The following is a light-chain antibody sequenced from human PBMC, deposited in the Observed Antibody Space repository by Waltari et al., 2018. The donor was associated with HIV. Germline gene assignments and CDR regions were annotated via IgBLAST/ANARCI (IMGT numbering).Light chain of an antibody. CDR1: ISDVGGYNS. CDR3: SSYTSSSTLNV. Sequence: QSALTQPASVSGSPGQSITISCTGTISDVGGYNSVSWYQQTPGKGPKLMIYEVINRPSGVSNRFSGSKSGNTSSLTISGLQAEDEADYYCSSYTSSSTLNVFGTGTKVTVL. V-gene: IGLV2-14*01. J-gene: IGLJ1*01. CDR2: EVI.